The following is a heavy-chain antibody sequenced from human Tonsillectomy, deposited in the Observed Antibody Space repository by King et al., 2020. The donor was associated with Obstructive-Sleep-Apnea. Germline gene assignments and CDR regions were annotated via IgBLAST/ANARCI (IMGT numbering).Heavy chain of an antibody. D-gene: IGHD1-26*01. CDR3: ARAWWEGTGYFDN. CDR2: ISHSGST. J-gene: IGHJ4*02. CDR1: GGSFSGYY. V-gene: IGHV4-34*01. Sequence: VQLQQWGAGLLKPSETLSLTCAVYGGSFSGYYYTWIRQPPGKGLEWIGEISHSGSTNYNPSLKSRVTISVDTSKNQFSLKLSSVTAADTAVYYCARAWWEGTGYFDNWGQGTLVTVSS.